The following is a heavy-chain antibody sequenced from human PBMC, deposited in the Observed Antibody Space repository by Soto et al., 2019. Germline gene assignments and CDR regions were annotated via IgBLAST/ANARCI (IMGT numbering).Heavy chain of an antibody. CDR2: IIPIFGTA. CDR1: GGTFSSYA. CDR3: ARDRDIVVVPDAFDI. V-gene: IGHV1-69*06. Sequence: SVKVSCKASGGTFSSYAISWVRQAPGQGLEWMGGIIPIFGTANYAQKFQGRVTITADKSTSTAYMELSSLRSEDTAVYYCARDRDIVVVPDAFDIWGQGTMVTVSS. J-gene: IGHJ3*02. D-gene: IGHD2-2*01.